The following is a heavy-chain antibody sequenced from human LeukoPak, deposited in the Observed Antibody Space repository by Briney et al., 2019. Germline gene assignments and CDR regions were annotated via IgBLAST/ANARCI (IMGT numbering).Heavy chain of an antibody. CDR1: GGSISSSSYY. CDR3: ARHLGQQQPYYFDY. V-gene: IGHV4-39*01. CDR2: IYYSGSA. D-gene: IGHD6-13*01. Sequence: SETLSLTCTVSGGSISSSSYYWGWIRQPPGKGLEWIGSIYYSGSAYYNPSLKSRVTISVDTSKNQFSLKLSSVTAADTAVYYCARHLGQQQPYYFDYWGQGTLVTVSS. J-gene: IGHJ4*02.